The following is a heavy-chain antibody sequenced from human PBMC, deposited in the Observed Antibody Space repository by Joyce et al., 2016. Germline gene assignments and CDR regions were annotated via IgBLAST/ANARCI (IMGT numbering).Heavy chain of an antibody. D-gene: IGHD6-19*01. V-gene: IGHV4-34*01. CDR2: ITNSGAT. J-gene: IGHJ4*02. CDR1: GGPFRGFF. Sequence: QVQLQQWGAGLLKPSETLSITCGVSGGPFRGFFWTWVRQPPGKGLEWIGDITNSGATNYNPSLKSRINFSVDTSKNQFSLKLTSLSAADTAVYYCARSQWLAPLMYWGQGTPVTVSS. CDR3: ARSQWLAPLMY.